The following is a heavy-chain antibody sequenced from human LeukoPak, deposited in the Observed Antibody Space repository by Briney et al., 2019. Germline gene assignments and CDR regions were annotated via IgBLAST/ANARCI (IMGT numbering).Heavy chain of an antibody. CDR1: GFTFSSYE. CDR3: ARDHRGYSYGSEQYHYYYMDV. CDR2: ISSSGSTI. D-gene: IGHD5-18*01. J-gene: IGHJ6*03. V-gene: IGHV3-48*03. Sequence: GGSLRLSCAASGFTFSSYEMNWVRQAPGKGLEWVSYISSSGSTIYYADSVKGRFTISRDNAKNSLYLQMNSLRAEVTAVYYCARDHRGYSYGSEQYHYYYMDVWGKGTTVTVSS.